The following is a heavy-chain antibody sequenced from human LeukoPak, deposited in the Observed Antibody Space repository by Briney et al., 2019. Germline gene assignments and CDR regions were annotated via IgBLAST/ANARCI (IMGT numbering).Heavy chain of an antibody. V-gene: IGHV4-59*08. CDR1: GGSISNYY. CDR3: ARQDPHYYGSSGVYPNPFDF. Sequence: SETLSLTCTVSGGSISNYYWNWIRQPPGKGLEWIGYISSSGSTNYNPSLKSRVTISVDTSKNQLSLKLSSGTAADTAVYYCARQDPHYYGSSGVYPNPFDFWGQGTLVTVSS. D-gene: IGHD3-22*01. J-gene: IGHJ4*02. CDR2: ISSSGST.